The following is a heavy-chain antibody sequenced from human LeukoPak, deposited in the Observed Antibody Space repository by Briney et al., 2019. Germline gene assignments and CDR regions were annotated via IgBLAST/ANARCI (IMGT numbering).Heavy chain of an antibody. J-gene: IGHJ4*02. Sequence: PGGSLRLSCAASGFTFSSYAMSWVRQAPGKGLEWVSAISGSGGSTYYADSVKGRFTISRDNSKNTLYLQMNSLRAEDTAVYYCARSGWFGELLFDYWGQGTLVTVSS. CDR3: ARSGWFGELLFDY. D-gene: IGHD3-10*01. V-gene: IGHV3-23*01. CDR2: ISGSGGST. CDR1: GFTFSSYA.